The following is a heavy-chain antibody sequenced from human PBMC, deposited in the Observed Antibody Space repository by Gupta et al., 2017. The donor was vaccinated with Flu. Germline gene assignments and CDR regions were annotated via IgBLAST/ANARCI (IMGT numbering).Heavy chain of an antibody. CDR2: IKTKGYGGTI. Sequence: EVQLVESGGGLVQQGRSLRLSCIVSGFTFGDYAMSWFRQAPGKGLQWVGFIKTKGYGGTIEYAASVKGRFIISRDDSKSIAYLQMNNLKIEDTAVYYCTRLGWEQWLVAHYWGQGTLVTVSS. J-gene: IGHJ4*02. CDR1: GFTFGDYA. D-gene: IGHD6-19*01. CDR3: TRLGWEQWLVAHY. V-gene: IGHV3-49*03.